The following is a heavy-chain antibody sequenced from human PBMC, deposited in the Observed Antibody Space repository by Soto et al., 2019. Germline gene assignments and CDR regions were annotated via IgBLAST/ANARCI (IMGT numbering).Heavy chain of an antibody. CDR3: AKVIALWFGELKGWFDP. D-gene: IGHD3-10*01. V-gene: IGHV3-23*01. CDR2: ISGSGGST. J-gene: IGHJ5*02. Sequence: GGSLRLSCAASGFTFSSYAMSWVRQAPGKGLEWVSAISGSGGSTYYADSVKGRFTISRDNSKNTLYLQMNSLRAEDTAVYYCAKVIALWFGELKGWFDPWGQGTLVTVSS. CDR1: GFTFSSYA.